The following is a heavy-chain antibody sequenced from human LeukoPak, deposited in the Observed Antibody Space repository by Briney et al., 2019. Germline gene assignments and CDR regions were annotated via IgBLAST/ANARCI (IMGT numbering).Heavy chain of an antibody. V-gene: IGHV3-23*01. Sequence: QAGGSLRLSCAASGFTFDTYAMSWVRQAPGKGLEWVSAINANGIGTFHADSVKGRFTISRDNSKNTLFLQMNSLRAEDMAVYYCARDGSLIAGTALDYWGQGTLVTVSS. CDR2: INANGIGT. CDR3: ARDGSLIAGTALDY. J-gene: IGHJ4*02. CDR1: GFTFDTYA. D-gene: IGHD3-10*01.